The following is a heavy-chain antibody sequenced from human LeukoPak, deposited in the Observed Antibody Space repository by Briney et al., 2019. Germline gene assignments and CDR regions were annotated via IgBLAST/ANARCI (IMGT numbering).Heavy chain of an antibody. CDR2: IYYSGST. Sequence: SETLSLTCTVSGGSISSSSYYWGWVRQPPGKGLEWVGSIYYSGSTYYNPSLKSRVTISVDTSKNQFSLKLSSVTAADTAVYYCARVGDGDYFFDYWGQGTLVTVSS. CDR1: GGSISSSSYY. CDR3: ARVGDGDYFFDY. V-gene: IGHV4-39*07. D-gene: IGHD4-17*01. J-gene: IGHJ4*02.